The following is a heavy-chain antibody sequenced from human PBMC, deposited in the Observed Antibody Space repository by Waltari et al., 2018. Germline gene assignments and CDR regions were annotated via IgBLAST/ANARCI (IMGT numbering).Heavy chain of an antibody. CDR3: TRQPAGGKQWLLLKHAFDL. Sequence: QVQLQQWGAGLLKPSETVSLTCAVYGGSFSGYYWTWIRQPPGKGLEWIGEINHSGSSNYNPSLRSRVAISVDTSKNHFSLNLNSLTAADTALYYCTRQPAGGKQWLLLKHAFDLWGQGTVVTVSS. J-gene: IGHJ3*01. V-gene: IGHV4-34*01. CDR2: INHSGSS. D-gene: IGHD6-19*01. CDR1: GGSFSGYY.